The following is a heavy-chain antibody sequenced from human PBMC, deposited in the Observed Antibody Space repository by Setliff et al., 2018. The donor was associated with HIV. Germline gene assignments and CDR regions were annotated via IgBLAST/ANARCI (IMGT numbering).Heavy chain of an antibody. CDR1: GFTFSSYS. CDR2: ITSSSRTI. CDR3: ARDEYSSSWYVDSYYMDV. V-gene: IGHV3-48*01. Sequence: PGGSLRLSCAASGFTFSSYSMNWVRQAPGKGLEWVSYITSSSRTIYYADSVKGRFTISRDNAKNSLYLQMNSLRAEDTAVYYCARDEYSSSWYVDSYYMDVWGKGNTVTVSS. D-gene: IGHD6-13*01. J-gene: IGHJ6*03.